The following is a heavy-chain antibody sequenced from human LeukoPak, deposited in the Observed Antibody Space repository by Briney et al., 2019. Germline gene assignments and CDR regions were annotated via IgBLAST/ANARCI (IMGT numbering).Heavy chain of an antibody. J-gene: IGHJ4*02. CDR3: ARSRAPTRASRLGYYFDY. Sequence: ASVKVSCKASGYTFTSYGISWVRQAPGQGLEWMGWISAYNGNTNYAQKLQGRVTMTTDTSTSTAYMELRSLRSDDTAVHYCARSRAPTRASRLGYYFDYWGQGTLVTVSS. V-gene: IGHV1-18*01. CDR2: ISAYNGNT. CDR1: GYTFTSYG. D-gene: IGHD3-10*01.